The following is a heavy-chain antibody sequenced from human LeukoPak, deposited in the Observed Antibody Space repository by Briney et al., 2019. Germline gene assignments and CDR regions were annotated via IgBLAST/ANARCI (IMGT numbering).Heavy chain of an antibody. CDR3: AKLGTTSVTTGY. D-gene: IGHD4-17*01. J-gene: IGHJ4*02. V-gene: IGHV3-30*04. CDR1: GFTFSSYA. Sequence: GGSLRLSCAASGFTFSSYAMHWVRQAPGKGLEWVAVISYDGSNKKYADSVKGRFTISRDNSKNTLYLQMNSLRGEDTAVYYCAKLGTTSVTTGYWGQGTLVTVSS. CDR2: ISYDGSNK.